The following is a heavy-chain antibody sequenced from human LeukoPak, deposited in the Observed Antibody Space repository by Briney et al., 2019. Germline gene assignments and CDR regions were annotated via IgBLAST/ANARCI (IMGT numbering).Heavy chain of an antibody. J-gene: IGHJ4*02. D-gene: IGHD3-22*01. V-gene: IGHV1-8*01. CDR1: GYTFTTYD. CDR3: ARGYYDTNGYYYRLDS. Sequence: ASVKVSCKASGYTFTTYDINWVRQATGQGLEWMGWMNPNRGNTGYEQKFQGRVTMTGNTPISTAYMELSNLRSEDTAVYYCARGYYDTNGYYYRLDSWGQGTLVTVSS. CDR2: MNPNRGNT.